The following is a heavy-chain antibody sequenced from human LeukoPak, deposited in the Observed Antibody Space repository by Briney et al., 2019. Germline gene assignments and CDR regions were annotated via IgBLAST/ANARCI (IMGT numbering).Heavy chain of an antibody. D-gene: IGHD1-20*01. Sequence: GGSLRLSCAASGFILNDYGMHWVRQAPGKGLEWVADIWFDKNQHFADSVKGRFAISRDNSKNTVYLQINSLRAEDTAVYYCARRRYNWNAIDYWGQGTLVTVSS. V-gene: IGHV3-33*01. J-gene: IGHJ4*02. CDR2: IWFDKNQ. CDR3: ARRRYNWNAIDY. CDR1: GFILNDYG.